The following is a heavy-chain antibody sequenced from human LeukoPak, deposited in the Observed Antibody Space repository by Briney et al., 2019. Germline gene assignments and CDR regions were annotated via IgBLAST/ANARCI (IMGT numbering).Heavy chain of an antibody. CDR2: INHSGST. V-gene: IGHV4-34*01. Sequence: PSETLSLTCAVYGGSFSGYYLSWIRQPPGKRLEWIGEINHSGSTNYNPSLKSRVTISVDTSKNQFSLKLSSVTAADTAVYYCARRSWGYDYVWGSYPQMEVYFDYWGQGTLVTVSS. J-gene: IGHJ4*02. D-gene: IGHD3-16*02. CDR1: GGSFSGYY. CDR3: ARRSWGYDYVWGSYPQMEVYFDY.